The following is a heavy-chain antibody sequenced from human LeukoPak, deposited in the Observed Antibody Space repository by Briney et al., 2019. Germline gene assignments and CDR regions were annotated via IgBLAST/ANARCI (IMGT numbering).Heavy chain of an antibody. CDR2: ISRSGDAI. CDR3: AREEATCGGDCYDY. Sequence: GGSLRLSCAASGFTFHSYEFNWVRQAQGKGLEWVSYISRSGDAIYYAPSVRGRFTMSRDNAKSSLFLQMNSLRAEDTAVYYCAREEATCGGDCYDYWGQGTLVTVSS. D-gene: IGHD2-21*02. V-gene: IGHV3-48*03. J-gene: IGHJ4*02. CDR1: GFTFHSYE.